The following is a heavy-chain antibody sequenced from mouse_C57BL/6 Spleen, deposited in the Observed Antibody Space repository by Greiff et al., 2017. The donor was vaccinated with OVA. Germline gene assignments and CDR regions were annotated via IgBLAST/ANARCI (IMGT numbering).Heavy chain of an antibody. CDR3: ARSSHYYGSSPGAY. J-gene: IGHJ3*01. D-gene: IGHD1-1*01. CDR1: GYTFTDYN. CDR2: INPNNGGT. Sequence: EVQLVESGPELVKPGASVKIPCKASGYTFTDYNMDWVKQSHGKSLEWIGDINPNNGGTIYNQKFKGKATLTVDKSSSTAYMELRSLTSEDTAVYYCARSSHYYGSSPGAYWGQGTLVTVSA. V-gene: IGHV1-18*01.